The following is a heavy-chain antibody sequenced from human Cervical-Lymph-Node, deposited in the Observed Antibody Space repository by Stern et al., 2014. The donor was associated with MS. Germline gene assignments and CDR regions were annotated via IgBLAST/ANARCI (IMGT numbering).Heavy chain of an antibody. V-gene: IGHV2-5*02. Sequence: QITLKESGPTLVRPTQTLSLTCTFSGFSLTLTGEAVAWIRQPPGKALEWLALIYWDDDKVYSPSLKNRIALTKDTSKHQVVFTMTNMDPMDTATYYCARRGSPNHGGYYFDYWGQGILVTVSS. J-gene: IGHJ4*02. CDR2: IYWDDDK. CDR1: GFSLTLTGEA. CDR3: ARRGSPNHGGYYFDY. D-gene: IGHD2-8*01.